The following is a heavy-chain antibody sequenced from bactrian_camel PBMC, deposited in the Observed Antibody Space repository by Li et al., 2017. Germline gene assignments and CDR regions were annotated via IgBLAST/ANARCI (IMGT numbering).Heavy chain of an antibody. V-gene: IGHV3S31*01. J-gene: IGHJ4*01. Sequence: VQLVESGGGLVQPGGSLRLSCSASGFTFNNAAMSWVRQAPGKGLEWVSTINSGGDSTYYADSVKGRFTISRDNGKNTLYLQLNSLKTEDTAMYYCAALAWGFNYWGQGTQVTVS. CDR3: AALAWGFNY. CDR2: INSGGDST. CDR1: GFTFNNAA. D-gene: IGHD1*01.